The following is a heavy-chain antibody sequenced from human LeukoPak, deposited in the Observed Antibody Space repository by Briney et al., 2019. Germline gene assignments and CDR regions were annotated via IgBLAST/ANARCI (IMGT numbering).Heavy chain of an antibody. CDR2: IRYDGSDK. J-gene: IGHJ6*04. CDR1: RFIFPSTG. V-gene: IGHV3-30*02. CDR3: TTAIEIFGVAYGDV. Sequence: GGSLRLSCAASRFIFPSTGMHWVRQAPGKGLEWVSFIRYDGSDKYYADSVQGRFIISRDNSKNTLFLQMNSLKTEDTAVYYCTTAIEIFGVAYGDVWGKGTTVTVSS. D-gene: IGHD3-3*01.